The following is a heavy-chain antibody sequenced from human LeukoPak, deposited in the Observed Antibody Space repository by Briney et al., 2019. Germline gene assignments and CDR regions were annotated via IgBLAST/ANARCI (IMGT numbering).Heavy chain of an antibody. D-gene: IGHD6-19*01. J-gene: IGHJ3*02. CDR2: IYSGGSK. CDR3: ARCIAVAGTRADAFDI. CDR1: GFTVSSNY. Sequence: PGGSLRLSCAASGFTVSSNYMSWVRQAPGKGLEWVSVIYSGGSKYYADSVKGRFTISRDNSKNTLYLQMNSLRAEDTAVYYCARCIAVAGTRADAFDIWGQGTMVTVSS. V-gene: IGHV3-53*01.